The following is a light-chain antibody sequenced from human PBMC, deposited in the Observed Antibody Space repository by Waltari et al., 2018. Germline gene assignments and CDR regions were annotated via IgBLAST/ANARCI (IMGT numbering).Light chain of an antibody. CDR1: QSLLHRNGYNY. CDR3: MQARQTLYT. CDR2: LAT. Sequence: IVMTQSPLSLPVTPGEPAPISFRASQSLLHRNGYNYLDWYLQKPGQSPQLLIYLATTRASGVPDRFSGDASGTQFTLRISRVEAEDVGVYYCMQARQTLYTFGQGTKLEIK. V-gene: IGKV2-28*01. J-gene: IGKJ2*01.